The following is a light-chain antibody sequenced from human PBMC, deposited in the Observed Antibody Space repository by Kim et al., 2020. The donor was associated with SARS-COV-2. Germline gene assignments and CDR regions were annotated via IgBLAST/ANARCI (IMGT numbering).Light chain of an antibody. Sequence: PPGERAALTCRASQSVSNYLAWYQQKPGQAPRLLLYDASKRAAGIPARFSGRGSGTDFTLTISSLEPEDSAVYYCQHRGNWPPLTFGGGTKVDIK. V-gene: IGKV3-11*01. J-gene: IGKJ4*01. CDR1: QSVSNY. CDR3: QHRGNWPPLT. CDR2: DAS.